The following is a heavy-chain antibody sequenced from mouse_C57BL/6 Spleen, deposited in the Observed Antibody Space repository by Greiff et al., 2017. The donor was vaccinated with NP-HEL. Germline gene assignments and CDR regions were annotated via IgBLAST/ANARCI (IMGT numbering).Heavy chain of an antibody. CDR2: ISYDGSN. Sequence: EVKLQESGPGLVKPSQSLSLTCSVTGYSITSGYYWNWIRQFPGNKLEWMGYISYDGSNNYNPSLKNRISITRDTSKNQFFLKLNSVTTEDTATYYCARREGNEGFDYWGQGTTLTVSS. J-gene: IGHJ2*01. V-gene: IGHV3-6*01. D-gene: IGHD2-1*01. CDR3: ARREGNEGFDY. CDR1: GYSITSGYY.